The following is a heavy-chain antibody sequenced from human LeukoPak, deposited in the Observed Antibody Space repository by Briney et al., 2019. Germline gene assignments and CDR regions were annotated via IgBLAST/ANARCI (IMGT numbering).Heavy chain of an antibody. CDR2: ISYDGSNK. CDR1: GFTFSSYG. CDR3: AKGPWLLGHCYDSSGPIGYFDY. D-gene: IGHD3-22*01. V-gene: IGHV3-30*18. Sequence: GGSLRLSCAASGFTFSSYGMHWVRQAPGKGLEWVAVISYDGSNKYYADSVKGRFTISRDNSKNTLYLQMNSLRAEDTAVYYCAKGPWLLGHCYDSSGPIGYFDYWGQGTLVTVSS. J-gene: IGHJ4*02.